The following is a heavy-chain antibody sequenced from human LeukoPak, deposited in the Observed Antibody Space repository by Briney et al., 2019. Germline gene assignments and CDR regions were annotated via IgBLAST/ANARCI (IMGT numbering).Heavy chain of an antibody. J-gene: IGHJ4*02. CDR2: ISDDGSKI. CDR3: ARMTIHSGWYDFFDY. D-gene: IGHD6-19*01. V-gene: IGHV3-30*04. Sequence: GGSLRLSCAASGSTFSTDAMHWVRQAPGKGLEWVAVISDDGSKIYYADSVKGRFTISRDNSKNTLYLQINSLRHDDTAVYYCARMTIHSGWYDFFDYWGQGTLVTVSS. CDR1: GSTFSTDA.